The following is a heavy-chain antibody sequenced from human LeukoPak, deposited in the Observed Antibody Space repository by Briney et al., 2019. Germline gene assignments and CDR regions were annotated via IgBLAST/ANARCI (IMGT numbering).Heavy chain of an antibody. CDR2: ISTDGSSN. D-gene: IGHD2-2*01. J-gene: IGHJ4*02. V-gene: IGHV3-74*01. CDR1: ALTFTGHS. CDR3: RTCYGSCCPLDH. Sequence: GGSLRLSCPAAALTFTGHSTRWVRQAPGKGLVWVSRISTDGSSNTYADSVKGRFTISTDNAKNTLYRQMNRLRAEYTAVYYRRTCYGSCCPLDHSGQGTLVTVSS.